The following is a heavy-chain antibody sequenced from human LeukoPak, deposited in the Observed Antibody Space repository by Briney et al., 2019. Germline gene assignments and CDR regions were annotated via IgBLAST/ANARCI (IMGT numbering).Heavy chain of an antibody. J-gene: IGHJ5*02. CDR3: ARDRVASGRFGEVAS. Sequence: GGSLRLSCAASGFSFRTYWMSWVRQAPGKGLEWVSFISGGGSYIYYAESVKGRFTISRDNAKNSLYLQMNSLRAEDTAIYYCARDRVASGRFGEVASWGQGTLVTVSS. V-gene: IGHV3-21*01. CDR2: ISGGGSYI. CDR1: GFSFRTYW. D-gene: IGHD3-10*01.